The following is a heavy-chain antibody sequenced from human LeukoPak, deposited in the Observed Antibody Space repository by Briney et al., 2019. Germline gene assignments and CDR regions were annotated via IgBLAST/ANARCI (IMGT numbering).Heavy chain of an antibody. Sequence: ASVKVSCKASGGTFSSYAFSWVRQAPGQGLEWMGGIIPIVGTTNYAQMFQGRVTITADGSTSTAYMELSSLRSEDTAVYYCARGGYYYDSSGYSHLPDYWGQGTLVTVSS. V-gene: IGHV1-69*13. D-gene: IGHD3-22*01. J-gene: IGHJ4*02. CDR3: ARGGYYYDSSGYSHLPDY. CDR2: IIPIVGTT. CDR1: GGTFSSYA.